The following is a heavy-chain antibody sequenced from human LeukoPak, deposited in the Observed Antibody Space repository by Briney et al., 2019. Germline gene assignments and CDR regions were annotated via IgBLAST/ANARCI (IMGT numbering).Heavy chain of an antibody. V-gene: IGHV3-7*01. CDR3: AKANYGDFDY. CDR2: TNQDGSEK. CDR1: GFTFSSYW. D-gene: IGHD4-17*01. J-gene: IGHJ4*02. Sequence: GGSLRLSCAASGFTFSSYWMSWVRQAPGKGLEWVANTNQDGSEKYYVDSVKGRFSISRDNAKNSLYLQMTGLRVEDTAVYHCAKANYGDFDYWGQGTLVTVSS.